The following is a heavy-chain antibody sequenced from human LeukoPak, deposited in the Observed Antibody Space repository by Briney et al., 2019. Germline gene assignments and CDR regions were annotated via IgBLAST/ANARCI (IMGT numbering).Heavy chain of an antibody. J-gene: IGHJ4*02. V-gene: IGHV4-39*01. Sequence: SETLSLTCTVSGGSITNSDYFWGWIRQPPGKGLEWIGNVDYSGRTHYNPFLMSRVTIYADNSKNQFSLKLRSVTAADTAVYYCARLDASSAHFSGSFPDYWGQGTLVTVSS. CDR3: ARLDASSAHFSGSFPDY. CDR2: VDYSGRT. D-gene: IGHD3-10*01. CDR1: GGSITNSDYF.